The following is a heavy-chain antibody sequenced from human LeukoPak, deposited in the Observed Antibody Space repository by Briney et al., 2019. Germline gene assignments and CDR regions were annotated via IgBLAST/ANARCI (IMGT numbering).Heavy chain of an antibody. V-gene: IGHV4-34*01. CDR1: GGSFSGYY. CDR3: VRRWELLSWFDP. D-gene: IGHD1-26*01. CDR2: INHSGST. Sequence: PSETLSLTCAVYGGSFSGYYWSWIRQPPGKGLEWIGEINHSGSTNYNPSLKSRVTISVDTSKNQFSLKLSSVTAADTAVYYCVRRWELLSWFDPWGQGTLVTVSS. J-gene: IGHJ5*02.